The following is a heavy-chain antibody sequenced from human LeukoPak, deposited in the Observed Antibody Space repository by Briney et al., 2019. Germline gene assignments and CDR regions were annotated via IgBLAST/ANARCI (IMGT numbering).Heavy chain of an antibody. D-gene: IGHD3/OR15-3a*01. CDR3: AREGPDWFTYIGDFDY. CDR1: GYTFTGYY. CDR2: INPNSGGT. J-gene: IGHJ4*02. Sequence: GASVNVSCRASGYTFTGYYMHWVRKAPGQGLEWMGRINPNSGGTNYAQKFQGRVTMTRDTSISTAYMELSRLRSDDTAVYYCAREGPDWFTYIGDFDYWRQGTLVTVSS. V-gene: IGHV1-2*06.